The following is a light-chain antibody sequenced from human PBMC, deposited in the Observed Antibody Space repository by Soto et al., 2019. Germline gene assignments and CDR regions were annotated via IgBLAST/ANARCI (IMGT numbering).Light chain of an antibody. V-gene: IGKV3-20*01. CDR3: KQYGISPPWT. Sequence: EIVLTQSPGTLSLSPGERATLSCRASQSVSSTYLAWFQQKPGQAPRLLIYGASSRATGIPDRFSGSGSGTDFTLTISRLEPEDFAVYYCKQYGISPPWTFGQGTKVEIK. CDR2: GAS. CDR1: QSVSSTY. J-gene: IGKJ1*01.